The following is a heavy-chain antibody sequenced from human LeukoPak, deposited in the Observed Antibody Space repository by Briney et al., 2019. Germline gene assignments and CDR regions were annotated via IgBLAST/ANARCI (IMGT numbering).Heavy chain of an antibody. CDR1: GYTFTSDY. Sequence: GASVKVSCKASGYTFTSDYIHWVRQAPGQGLEWLGIINPSGGRTTYGQNFQGRVTMTRDTSTSTVYMELSSLRSGDTAVYYCARGSRFLDYWGQGTLVTVSS. D-gene: IGHD3-3*01. CDR3: ARGSRFLDY. J-gene: IGHJ4*02. V-gene: IGHV1-46*01. CDR2: INPSGGRT.